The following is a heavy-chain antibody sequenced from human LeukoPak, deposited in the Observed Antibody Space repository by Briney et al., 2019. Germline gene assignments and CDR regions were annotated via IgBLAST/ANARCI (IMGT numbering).Heavy chain of an antibody. CDR1: GYTFTNYG. J-gene: IGHJ3*02. Sequence: ASVKVSCKTSGYTFTNYGISWVHQAPGLGLEWMGWISAYNGNTNYAQKVQGRVTMTTDTSTSTAYMELRSLRFDDTAVYYCARDQSVRLLQTSSTYFKHVFAIWGQGSMVTVSS. CDR3: ARDQSVRLLQTSSTYFKHVFAI. V-gene: IGHV1-18*01. CDR2: ISAYNGNT. D-gene: IGHD6-13*01.